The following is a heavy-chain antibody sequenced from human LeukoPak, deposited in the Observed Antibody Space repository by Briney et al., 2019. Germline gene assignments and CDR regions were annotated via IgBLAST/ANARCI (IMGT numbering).Heavy chain of an antibody. J-gene: IGHJ5*02. V-gene: IGHV4-38-2*02. CDR1: GYSISGGYF. CDR3: ARVRDSSGYYYAENNWFDP. CDR2: IYQSETA. Sequence: SETLSLTCTVSGYSISGGYFWGWMRQPPGKGLEWIGSIYQSETAHYNPSLKSRVTISVDTSKNQFSLKLRSVMAADTAVYYCARVRDSSGYYYAENNWFDPWGQGTLVTVSS. D-gene: IGHD3-22*01.